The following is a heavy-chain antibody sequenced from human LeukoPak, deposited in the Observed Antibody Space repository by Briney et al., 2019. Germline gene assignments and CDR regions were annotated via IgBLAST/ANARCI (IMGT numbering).Heavy chain of an antibody. CDR3: AHGGGPDTFDI. CDR2: IYWDDDK. Sequence: SGPTLVKPTQTLTLTCTFSGFSLSTSGVGVGWIRQPPGKALECLALIYWDDDKRYSPSLRSRLTITKDTSKNQVVLTTTNMDPVDTATYYCAHGGGPDTFDIWGQGTMVTVSS. CDR1: GFSLSTSGVG. J-gene: IGHJ3*02. V-gene: IGHV2-5*02. D-gene: IGHD2-15*01.